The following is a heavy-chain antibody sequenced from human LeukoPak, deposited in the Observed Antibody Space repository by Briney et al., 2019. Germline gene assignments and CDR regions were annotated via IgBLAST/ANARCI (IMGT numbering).Heavy chain of an antibody. V-gene: IGHV1-69*13. Sequence: SVKVSCKASGGTFSSYAISWVRQAPGQGLEWMGGIIPIFGTANYAQKFQGRVTITADESTSTAYMELSSLRSEDTAVYYCAVSQYYYGSRSYPFDYWGQGTLVTVSS. D-gene: IGHD3-10*01. J-gene: IGHJ4*02. CDR2: IIPIFGTA. CDR1: GGTFSSYA. CDR3: AVSQYYYGSRSYPFDY.